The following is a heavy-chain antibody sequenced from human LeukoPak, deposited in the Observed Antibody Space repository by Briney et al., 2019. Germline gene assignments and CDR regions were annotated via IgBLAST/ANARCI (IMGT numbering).Heavy chain of an antibody. Sequence: GGSLRLSCEATGFIFSSFAMSWVRQAPGKGLEWVSSISGSTFSTYYADSVKGRFSISKDNSKNTLSLQMNSLRAEDTAIYYCAKGDYYGSGSSHYFDSWGQGTLVTVSS. CDR3: AKGDYYGSGSSHYFDS. J-gene: IGHJ4*02. V-gene: IGHV3-23*01. D-gene: IGHD3-10*01. CDR1: GFIFSSFA. CDR2: ISGSTFST.